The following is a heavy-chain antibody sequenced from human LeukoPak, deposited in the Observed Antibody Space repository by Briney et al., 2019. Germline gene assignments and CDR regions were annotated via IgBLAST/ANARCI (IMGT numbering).Heavy chain of an antibody. Sequence: PSETLSLTWAVDGGSFSGYYWNSISHPQGNWLEWIGEIKHRGSTNYNQSLRSRVTISVDTSKNDFSLKLSSVTTADTAVYFCEKRREYEILTGYYNERYFDYWGQGTLVTVSS. CDR3: EKRREYEILTGYYNERYFDY. J-gene: IGHJ4*02. CDR2: IKHRGST. V-gene: IGHV4-34*01. D-gene: IGHD3-9*01. CDR1: GGSFSGYY.